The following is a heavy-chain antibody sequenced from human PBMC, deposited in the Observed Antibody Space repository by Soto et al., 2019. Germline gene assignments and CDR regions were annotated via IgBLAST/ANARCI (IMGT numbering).Heavy chain of an antibody. CDR2: ISAYNGNT. J-gene: IGHJ5*02. CDR3: AREYYDSSGGGWFDP. D-gene: IGHD3-22*01. Sequence: QVQLVQSGAEVKKPGASVKVSCKASGYTFTSYGISWVRQAPGQGLEWMGWISAYNGNTNYAQKLQGRVTMTTDTSTSTADMELRSLRADDTAVYYCAREYYDSSGGGWFDPWGQGTLVTVSS. CDR1: GYTFTSYG. V-gene: IGHV1-18*01.